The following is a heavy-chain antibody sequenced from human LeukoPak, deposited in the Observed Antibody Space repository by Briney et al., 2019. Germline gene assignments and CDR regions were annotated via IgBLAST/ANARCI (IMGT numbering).Heavy chain of an antibody. CDR3: ARVGLLWFGEGGWFDP. V-gene: IGHV4-31*03. CDR2: IYYSGST. D-gene: IGHD3-10*01. CDR1: GGSISSGSYY. J-gene: IGHJ5*02. Sequence: SETLSLTCTVSGGSISSGSYYWSWIRQHPGKGLEWIGCIYYSGSTYYNPSLKSRVTISVDTSKNQFSLKLSSVTAADTAVYYCARVGLLWFGEGGWFDPWGQGTLVTVSS.